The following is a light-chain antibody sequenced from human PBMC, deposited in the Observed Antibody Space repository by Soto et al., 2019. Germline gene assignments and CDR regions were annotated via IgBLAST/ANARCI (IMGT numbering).Light chain of an antibody. CDR1: QSISSY. Sequence: DIQITQSPSSLSASVGDRVTITCRASQSISSYLNWYQQKQGKXPKXLIYAASSLQSGVPSRFSGSGSGTDLTITISSLQPEDFETYYCQQSYSTPPTFGQGTKV. V-gene: IGKV1-39*01. J-gene: IGKJ1*01. CDR3: QQSYSTPPT. CDR2: AAS.